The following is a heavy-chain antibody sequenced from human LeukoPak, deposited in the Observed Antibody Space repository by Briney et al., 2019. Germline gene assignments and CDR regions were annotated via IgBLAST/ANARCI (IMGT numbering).Heavy chain of an antibody. CDR3: AKTIRKYYFDSSGYLFQQ. D-gene: IGHD3-22*01. CDR2: INYSGIT. J-gene: IGHJ1*01. CDR1: GGSIGNYY. V-gene: IGHV4-59*08. Sequence: SETLSLTCSVSGGSIGNYYWAWIRQPPGKRLEWIGNINYSGITDYNPSPTRPGTLSIAASENQLSLRLSSVTAADTAVYYCAKTIRKYYFDSSGYLFQQWSQGTLVTVTS.